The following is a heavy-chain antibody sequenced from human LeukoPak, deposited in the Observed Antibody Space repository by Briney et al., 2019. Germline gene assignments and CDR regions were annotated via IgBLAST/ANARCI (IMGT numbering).Heavy chain of an antibody. D-gene: IGHD3-10*01. CDR3: ARVYGSGSTTPYAFDI. Sequence: TGGSLRLSCAASGFTFSSYAMGWDRQAPGKGLEWVSAISGSGSSTYYADSVKGRFTISRDNAKNSLYLQMNSLRAEDTAVYYCARVYGSGSTTPYAFDIWGQGTMVTVSS. CDR1: GFTFSSYA. V-gene: IGHV3-23*01. J-gene: IGHJ3*02. CDR2: ISGSGSST.